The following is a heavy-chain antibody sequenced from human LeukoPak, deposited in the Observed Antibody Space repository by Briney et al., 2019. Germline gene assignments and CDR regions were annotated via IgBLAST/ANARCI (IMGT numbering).Heavy chain of an antibody. CDR2: ISSSSSYI. D-gene: IGHD2-15*01. Sequence: GGSLRLSCAASGFTFSSYSMNWVRQAPGKGLEWVSSISSSSSYIYYADSVKGRFTISRDISTNTLYLQMNSLRAEDTAIYYCVRGCSDTCYRFDYWGQGTLVTVSS. V-gene: IGHV3-21*04. CDR3: VRGCSDTCYRFDY. J-gene: IGHJ4*02. CDR1: GFTFSSYS.